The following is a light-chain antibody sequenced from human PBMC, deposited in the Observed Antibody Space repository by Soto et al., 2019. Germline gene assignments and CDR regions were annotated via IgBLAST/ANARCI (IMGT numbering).Light chain of an antibody. J-gene: IGKJ1*01. CDR1: HSVSSSS. Sequence: EIVLTQFPDTLSWSPGERATLSCRASHSVSSSSVAWYQQKRGQAPRLLIHGASSRATGIPDRFSGSGSGTDFTLTISRLEPEDFAFYYCQQYGSSPRTFGQGTKVEV. V-gene: IGKV3-20*01. CDR2: GAS. CDR3: QQYGSSPRT.